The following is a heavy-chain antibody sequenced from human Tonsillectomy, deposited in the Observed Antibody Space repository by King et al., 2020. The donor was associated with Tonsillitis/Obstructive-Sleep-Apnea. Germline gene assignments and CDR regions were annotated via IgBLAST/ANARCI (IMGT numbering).Heavy chain of an antibody. J-gene: IGHJ6*03. D-gene: IGHD1-26*01. CDR2: INHSGST. CDR1: GGSFSGYY. CDR3: ARGLGLVGATYYYYYYMDV. Sequence: VQLQQWGAGLLKPSETLSLTCAVYGGSFSGYYWSWIRQPPGKGLEWIGEINHSGSTNYNPSLKSRVTISVDTSKNQFSLKLSSVTAADTAVYYCARGLGLVGATYYYYYYMDVWGKGTTVTVSS. V-gene: IGHV4-34*01.